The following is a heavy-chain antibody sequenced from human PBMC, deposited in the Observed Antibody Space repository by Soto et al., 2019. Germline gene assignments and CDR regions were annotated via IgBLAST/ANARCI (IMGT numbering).Heavy chain of an antibody. Sequence: SETLSLTCTVSGGSISSGGYYWSWIRQHPGKGLEWIGYIYYSGSTYYNPSLKSRVTISVDTSKNQFSLKLSSVTAADTAVYYCARGHSSSWYAQDYYYGMDVRGQGTTVTVSS. CDR1: GGSISSGGYY. CDR2: IYYSGST. V-gene: IGHV4-31*03. CDR3: ARGHSSSWYAQDYYYGMDV. D-gene: IGHD6-13*01. J-gene: IGHJ6*02.